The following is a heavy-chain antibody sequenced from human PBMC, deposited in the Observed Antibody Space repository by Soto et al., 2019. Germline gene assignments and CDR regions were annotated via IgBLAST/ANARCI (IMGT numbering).Heavy chain of an antibody. Sequence: VRQAPGQGLEWMGRIIPISGAANYAQKFQGRVTITADKSTSTSYMELSSLRSEDTAVYYCARDMTRTVVPYFDFWGQGTLVTVSS. CDR3: ARDMTRTVVPYFDF. CDR2: IIPISGAA. J-gene: IGHJ4*02. V-gene: IGHV1-69*06. D-gene: IGHD1-7*01.